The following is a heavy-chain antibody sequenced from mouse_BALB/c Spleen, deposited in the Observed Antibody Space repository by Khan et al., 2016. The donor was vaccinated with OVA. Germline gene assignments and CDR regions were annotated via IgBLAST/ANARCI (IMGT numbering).Heavy chain of an antibody. V-gene: IGHV1-7*01. CDR3: ARRGLRWDFDY. J-gene: IGHJ2*01. CDR1: GYTFINYW. D-gene: IGHD1-1*01. Sequence: VQLQQSGAELAKPGASVKMSCKASGYTFINYWILWIKQRPGQGLEWIGYINPSTGYTEYNQNFKDKAKLTADKSSSTAYIQLSSLTSEDSTFYYCARRGLRWDFDYWGQGTTLTVSS. CDR2: INPSTGYT.